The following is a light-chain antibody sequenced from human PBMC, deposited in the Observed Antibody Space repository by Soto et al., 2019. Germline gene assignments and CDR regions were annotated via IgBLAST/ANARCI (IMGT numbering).Light chain of an antibody. CDR3: SSYAGRNNLV. V-gene: IGLV2-8*01. Sequence: QSVLTQPPSASGSPGQSVTISCTGTSSDVGSTNYVSWYQHHPGKAPKLMIYEVNKRPSGVPDRFSGSKSGNTASLTVSGLQSDDDAAYYCSSYAGRNNLVFGGGTKVTVL. J-gene: IGLJ2*01. CDR2: EVN. CDR1: SSDVGSTNY.